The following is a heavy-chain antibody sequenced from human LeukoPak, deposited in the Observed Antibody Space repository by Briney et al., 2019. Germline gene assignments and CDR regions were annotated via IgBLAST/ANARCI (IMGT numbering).Heavy chain of an antibody. CDR1: GYTFTGYY. CDR2: INPNSGGT. Sequence: ASVKVSCKASGYTFTGYYMHWVRQAPGQGLEWMGWINPNSGGTNYAQKFQGRVTMTRDTSISTAYMELSRLRSDDTAVYYCARDRSKRGIAAAGTRAGDAFDIWGQGTMVTVSS. CDR3: ARDRSKRGIAAAGTRAGDAFDI. V-gene: IGHV1-2*02. J-gene: IGHJ3*02. D-gene: IGHD6-13*01.